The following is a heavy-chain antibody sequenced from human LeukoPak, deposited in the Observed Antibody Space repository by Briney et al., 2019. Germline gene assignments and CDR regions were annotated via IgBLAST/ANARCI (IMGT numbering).Heavy chain of an antibody. CDR3: AREENCSVGSCYYY. CDR2: INPNIVGT. J-gene: IGHJ4*02. CDR1: GYTFTAYY. Sequence: ASVKVSCKASGYTFTAYYMHWVRQAPGQGLEWMVRINPNIVGTNYAQKFQGRVTMTRNTSISTAYMELSRLPSDDTAVYYCAREENCSVGSCYYYWGQGTMVTVSS. V-gene: IGHV1-2*06. D-gene: IGHD2-15*01.